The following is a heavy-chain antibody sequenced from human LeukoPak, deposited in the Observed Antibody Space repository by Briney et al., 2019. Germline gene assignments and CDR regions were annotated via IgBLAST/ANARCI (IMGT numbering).Heavy chain of an antibody. CDR2: ISSSGSTI. V-gene: IGHV3-11*04. J-gene: IGHJ5*01. D-gene: IGHD3-3*01. CDR1: GFTFSDYS. CDR3: ARGKDRGFLEWFDS. Sequence: GGSLRLSCAASGFTFSDYSITWIRQAPGKGLEWVSYISSSGSTIYYADSVTGRFTISRDDAKNSLYLQMNGLRVEVTAIYYCARGKDRGFLEWFDSWGQGSLVTVSS.